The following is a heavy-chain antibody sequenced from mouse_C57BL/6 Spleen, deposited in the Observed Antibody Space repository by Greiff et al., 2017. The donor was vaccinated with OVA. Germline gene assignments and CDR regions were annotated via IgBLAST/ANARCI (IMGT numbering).Heavy chain of an antibody. CDR1: GYTFTDYY. J-gene: IGHJ2*01. Sequence: QVHVKQSGAELVRPGASVTLSCKASGYTFTDYYLNWVKQRPGQGLEWIAKIYPGSGNTYYTEKLKGQATLTADKSSSPAYMQLSGLTSEYSAVYFGARRKYYYGSSYGGGWGCWGQGTTLTVSS. D-gene: IGHD1-1*01. V-gene: IGHV1-76*01. CDR3: ARRKYYYGSSYGGGWGC. CDR2: IYPGSGNT.